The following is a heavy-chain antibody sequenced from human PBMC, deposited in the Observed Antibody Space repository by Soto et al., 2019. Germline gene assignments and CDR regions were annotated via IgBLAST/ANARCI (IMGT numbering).Heavy chain of an antibody. CDR3: AKQRADYGSGADTFYFDS. V-gene: IGHV4-61*01. J-gene: IGHJ4*02. D-gene: IGHD3-10*01. CDR2: IYYSEST. Sequence: QVQLQESGPGLVKPSETLSLTCTVSGSSVNSASHYWSWIRQPPGKGLEWIGYIYYSESTNYNPSLKSRVTISEDTSKNQISLKLRSVTAADTALYYCAKQRADYGSGADTFYFDSWGQGALVTVSS. CDR1: GSSVNSASHY.